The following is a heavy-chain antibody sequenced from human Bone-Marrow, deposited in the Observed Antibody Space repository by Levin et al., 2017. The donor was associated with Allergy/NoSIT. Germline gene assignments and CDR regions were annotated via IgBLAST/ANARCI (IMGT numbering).Heavy chain of an antibody. CDR3: ARESGQLGYYNYYGMDV. D-gene: IGHD6-13*01. Sequence: GGSLRLSCAASGFTISDYYMGWIRQAPGKGLEWVSYIRSSSSYTNHADFVEGRFTISRDNAKNSLFLQMNSLRAEDTAVYYCARESGQLGYYNYYGMDVWGQGTTVTVSS. CDR1: GFTISDYY. J-gene: IGHJ6*02. V-gene: IGHV3-11*05. CDR2: IRSSSSYT.